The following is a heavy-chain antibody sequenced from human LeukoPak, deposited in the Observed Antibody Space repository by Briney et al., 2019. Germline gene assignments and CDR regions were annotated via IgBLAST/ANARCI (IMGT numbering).Heavy chain of an antibody. CDR3: ARRRDFIDY. V-gene: IGHV3-11*01. Sequence: GGSLRLSCAASGFTLSDYYMSGIRQAPGKWLEWVSYSSSSGSTIYYADSVKGRFAISRDNAKNSLYLQMNSLRAEDTAVYYCARRRDFIDYWGQGTLVTVSS. CDR2: SSSSGSTI. J-gene: IGHJ4*02. D-gene: IGHD3/OR15-3a*01. CDR1: GFTLSDYY.